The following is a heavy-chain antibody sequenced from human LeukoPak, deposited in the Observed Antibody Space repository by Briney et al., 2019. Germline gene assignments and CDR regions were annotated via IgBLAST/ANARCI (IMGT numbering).Heavy chain of an antibody. CDR1: GFSISSGHY. CDR2: VYQSGTT. V-gene: IGHV4-38-2*02. D-gene: IGHD5-18*01. Sequence: PSETLSLTCTVSGFSISSGHYWGWVRQPPGAGLEWIGSVYQSGTTYYNPSLKSRVTTSVDMSKNQFSLRLRPVTAADTAVYYCAKSFIRNGYQPSFASWGRGTRVTVPS. J-gene: IGHJ4*02. CDR3: AKSFIRNGYQPSFAS.